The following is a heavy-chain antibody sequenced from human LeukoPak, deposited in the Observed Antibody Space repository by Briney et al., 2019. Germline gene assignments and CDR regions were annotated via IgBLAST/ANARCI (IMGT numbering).Heavy chain of an antibody. V-gene: IGHV3-21*01. CDR3: ARHYGP. D-gene: IGHD3-16*01. CDR1: GFTFSDYT. CDR2: ISGSSRHI. J-gene: IGHJ5*02. Sequence: PGGSLRLSCAASGFTFSDYTINWVRQAPGKGLEYVSSISGSSRHIYYADSVKGRFTISRDNTKSSLYLQMNSLRVEDTAVYYCARHYGPWGQGTLVTVSS.